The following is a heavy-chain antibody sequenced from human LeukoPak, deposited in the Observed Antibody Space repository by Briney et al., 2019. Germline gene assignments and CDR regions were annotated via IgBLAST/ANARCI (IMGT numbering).Heavy chain of an antibody. D-gene: IGHD5-18*01. Sequence: GGSLRLSCAVSGFTFSDYWMSWVRQAPGKGLEWVANIKQDGGEKYYVDSVKGRFTISRDNAKNSLYLQMNSLRAEDTAVYYCARDSSNTALDYWGQGTLVTVSS. J-gene: IGHJ4*02. CDR3: ARDSSNTALDY. V-gene: IGHV3-7*01. CDR1: GFTFSDYW. CDR2: IKQDGGEK.